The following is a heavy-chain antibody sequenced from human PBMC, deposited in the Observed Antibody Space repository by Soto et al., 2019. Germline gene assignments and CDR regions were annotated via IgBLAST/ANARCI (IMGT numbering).Heavy chain of an antibody. CDR1: GGSISSYY. D-gene: IGHD4-17*01. CDR2: IYYSGST. CDR3: AREGYGDYGESRDAFDI. Sequence: QVQLQESGPGLVKPSETLSLTCTVSGGSISSYYWSWIRQPPGKGLEWIGYIYYSGSTNYNPSLKSRVTISVDTSKNQFSLKLSSVTAADTAVYYCAREGYGDYGESRDAFDIWGQGTMVTVSS. J-gene: IGHJ3*02. V-gene: IGHV4-59*01.